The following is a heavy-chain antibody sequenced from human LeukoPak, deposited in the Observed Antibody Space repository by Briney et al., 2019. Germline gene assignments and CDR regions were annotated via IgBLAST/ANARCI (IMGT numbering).Heavy chain of an antibody. Sequence: GESLKISCKGSGYSFTSYWIGWVRQMPGKGLERMGIIYPGDSDTRYSPSFQGQVTISADKSISTAYLQWSSLKASDTAMYYCARTTMDYGGNPLYFDYWGQGTLVTVSS. D-gene: IGHD4-23*01. CDR2: IYPGDSDT. CDR3: ARTTMDYGGNPLYFDY. V-gene: IGHV5-51*01. CDR1: GYSFTSYW. J-gene: IGHJ4*02.